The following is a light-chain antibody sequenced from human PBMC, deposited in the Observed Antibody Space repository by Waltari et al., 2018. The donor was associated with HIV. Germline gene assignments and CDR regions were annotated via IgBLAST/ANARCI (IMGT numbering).Light chain of an antibody. V-gene: IGLV1-47*01. CDR2: RNN. J-gene: IGLJ2*01. Sequence: QSVLTQSPSASGTPGQRVTISCSGSSSNIGSNYVYWYQQLPGTAPKLLLYRNNPRPSGVPDRFPGSKSGTSACLAISGLRSEDEAHYYCATWTDSLSGVVFGGGTKLRVL. CDR1: SSNIGSNY. CDR3: ATWTDSLSGVV.